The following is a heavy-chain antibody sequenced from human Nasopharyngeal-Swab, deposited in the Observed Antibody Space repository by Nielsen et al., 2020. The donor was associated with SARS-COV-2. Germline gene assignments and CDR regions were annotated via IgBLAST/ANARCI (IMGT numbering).Heavy chain of an antibody. CDR1: GDSVSSNTAA. J-gene: IGHJ4*02. CDR2: TYYRSMWNN. Sequence: SQTLSLTSAISGDSVSSNTAAWNWIRQSPSRGLEWLGRTYYRSMWNNGYAVSVRGRITINPDPSKNQFSLQLNSVTPEDTAVYYCARIAVAVSPVWGQGTLVTVSS. CDR3: ARIAVAVSPV. D-gene: IGHD6-19*01. V-gene: IGHV6-1*01.